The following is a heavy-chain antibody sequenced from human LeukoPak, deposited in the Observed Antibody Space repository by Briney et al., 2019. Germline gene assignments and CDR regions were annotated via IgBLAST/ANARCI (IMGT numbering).Heavy chain of an antibody. J-gene: IGHJ4*02. Sequence: SETLSLTCSVSGQAIRSGYFWAWMRQSPGKGLEWIGSVYQTGSANYNPSLKSRAVISVDTSKNQFSLKLSSVTAADTAVYYCASTYSSMYYFDYWGQGTLVTVSS. CDR1: GQAIRSGYF. V-gene: IGHV4-38-2*02. CDR2: VYQTGSA. CDR3: ASTYSSMYYFDY. D-gene: IGHD6-13*01.